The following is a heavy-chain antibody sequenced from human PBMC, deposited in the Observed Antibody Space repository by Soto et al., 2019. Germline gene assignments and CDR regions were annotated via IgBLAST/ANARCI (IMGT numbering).Heavy chain of an antibody. J-gene: IGHJ5*02. V-gene: IGHV1-46*03. CDR3: ARDPSDSYGWWFDP. CDR2: INPTGVTT. Sequence: ASVKVSCKASGYSFTSHYMHWVRQAPGQGLEWMGLINPTGVTTIYAQKFQGRATMTRDTSTSTDYKELSSLRSEDTAVYYCARDPSDSYGWWFDPWGQGTLVTVSS. CDR1: GYSFTSHY. D-gene: IGHD2-21*02.